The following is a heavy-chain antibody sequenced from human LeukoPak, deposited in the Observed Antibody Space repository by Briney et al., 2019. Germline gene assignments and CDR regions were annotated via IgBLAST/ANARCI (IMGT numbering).Heavy chain of an antibody. CDR1: GFTSSSYW. J-gene: IGHJ6*02. CDR2: ISGDGTAR. CDR3: AREEDQHYGMDV. Sequence: GGSLRLSCAASGFTSSSYWMHWVRQVPGKGLVWVSRISGDGTARNYADSVKGRFTISRDDAKNTVDLQMNSLRGEDTAVYYCAREEDQHYGMDVWGQGTTVTVSS. D-gene: IGHD2-2*01. V-gene: IGHV3-74*01.